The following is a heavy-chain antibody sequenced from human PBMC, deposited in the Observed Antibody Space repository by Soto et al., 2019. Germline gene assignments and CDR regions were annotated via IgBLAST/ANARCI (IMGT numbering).Heavy chain of an antibody. D-gene: IGHD2-2*01. CDR1: GYTFTSYG. V-gene: IGHV1-18*04. CDR2: ISAYNGNT. J-gene: IGHJ4*02. CDR3: ARDPPYGGLTAAIPVPFDY. Sequence: ASVKVSCTASGYTFTSYGISWVRQAPGQGLEWMGWISAYNGNTNYAQKHQGRVTMTTDTSTSTAYLQPRSLRSDDTAVYYCARDPPYGGLTAAIPVPFDYWGQGTLVTVSS.